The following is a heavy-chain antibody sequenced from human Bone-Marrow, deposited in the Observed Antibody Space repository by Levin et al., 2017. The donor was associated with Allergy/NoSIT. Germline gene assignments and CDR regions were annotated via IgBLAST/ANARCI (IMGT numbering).Heavy chain of an antibody. V-gene: IGHV4-34*01. Sequence: SETLSLTCAVYGGSFSGYYWSWIRQPPGKGLEWIGEINHSGSTNYNPSLKSRVTISVDTSKNQFSLKLSSVTAADTAVYYCARGMVLRYFDWLLYPYYYYYYYMDVWGKGTTVTVSS. CDR1: GGSFSGYY. D-gene: IGHD3-9*01. CDR2: INHSGST. J-gene: IGHJ6*03. CDR3: ARGMVLRYFDWLLYPYYYYYYYMDV.